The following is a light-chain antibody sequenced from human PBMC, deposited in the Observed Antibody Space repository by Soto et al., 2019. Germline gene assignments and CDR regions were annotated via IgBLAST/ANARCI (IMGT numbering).Light chain of an antibody. CDR1: QSVSTNY. Sequence: EIVLTQSPGTLSLSPGDRATLSCRASQSVSTNYLAWYQPKLGQGPRLLIYGASSRATGIPDRFSGNGSGTDFTLTISRLEPEDFAVYYCHQYGSTPSTFGPGTKVDIK. V-gene: IGKV3-20*01. J-gene: IGKJ3*01. CDR3: HQYGSTPST. CDR2: GAS.